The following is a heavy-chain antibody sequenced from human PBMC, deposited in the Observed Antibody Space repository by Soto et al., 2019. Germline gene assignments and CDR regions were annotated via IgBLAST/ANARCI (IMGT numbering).Heavy chain of an antibody. D-gene: IGHD6-19*01. CDR1: GGSFSGYY. CDR2: INHSGST. CDR3: ARGLESSARATHFDY. V-gene: IGHV4-34*01. J-gene: IGHJ4*02. Sequence: QVQLQQWGAGLLKPSETLSLTCAVYGGSFSGYYWSWIRQPPGKGLEWIGEINHSGSTNYNPSLKSRVTISVDTSKNQFSLKLSSVTAADTAVYYCARGLESSARATHFDYWGQGTLVTVSS.